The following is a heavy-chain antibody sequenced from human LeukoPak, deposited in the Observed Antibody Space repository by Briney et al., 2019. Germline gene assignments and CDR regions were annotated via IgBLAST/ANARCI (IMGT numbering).Heavy chain of an antibody. V-gene: IGHV4-30-4*01. J-gene: IGHJ4*02. CDR2: IYHSGST. Sequence: SETLSLTCTVSGGSISSGDYYWSWIRQPPGKGLEWIGYIYHSGSTYYNPSLKSRVTISVDTSKNQLSLKLSSVTAADTAVYYCARDSGTGSLDYWGQGTLVTVSS. CDR1: GGSISSGDYY. D-gene: IGHD3/OR15-3a*01. CDR3: ARDSGTGSLDY.